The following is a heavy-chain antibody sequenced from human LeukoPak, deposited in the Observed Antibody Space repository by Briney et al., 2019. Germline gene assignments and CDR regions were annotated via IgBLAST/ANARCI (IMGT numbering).Heavy chain of an antibody. J-gene: IGHJ4*02. V-gene: IGHV4-59*01. CDR2: IYYSGST. Sequence: PSETLSLTCTVSGGSISSYYWSWIRQPPGKGLEWTGYIYYSGSTNYNPSLKSRVTISVATSKNQFSLKLSSVTAADTAVYYCARDVLSGFDYWGQGTLVTASS. D-gene: IGHD3-16*01. CDR3: ARDVLSGFDY. CDR1: GGSISSYY.